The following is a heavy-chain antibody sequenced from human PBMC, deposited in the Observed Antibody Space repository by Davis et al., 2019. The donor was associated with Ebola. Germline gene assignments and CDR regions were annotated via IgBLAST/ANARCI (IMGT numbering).Heavy chain of an antibody. J-gene: IGHJ6*02. CDR2: IYYSGST. D-gene: IGHD6-13*01. CDR1: GGSISNYY. V-gene: IGHV4-59*08. CDR3: ARAPGQQLYLVYYYYGMDV. Sequence: SETLSLTCTVSGGSISNYYWSWIRQPPGKGLEWIAYIYYSGSTNYNPSLKSRVTISVDTSKNQFSLKLSSVTAADTAVYYCARAPGQQLYLVYYYYGMDVWGQGTTVTVSS.